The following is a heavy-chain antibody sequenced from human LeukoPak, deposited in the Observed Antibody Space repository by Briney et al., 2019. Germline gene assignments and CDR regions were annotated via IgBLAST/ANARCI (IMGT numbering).Heavy chain of an antibody. V-gene: IGHV4-39*07. CDR2: IYYSGTT. CDR3: ARENENYFDY. J-gene: IGHJ4*02. CDR1: GGAISSTYY. Sequence: SETLSLTCTVSGGAISSTYYWGWIRPPPGKGLEWIGSIYYSGTTYYNPSLKSRVIISLDTSKNQFSLKLSSVTAADTAVYYCARENENYFDYWGQGTLVTVSS.